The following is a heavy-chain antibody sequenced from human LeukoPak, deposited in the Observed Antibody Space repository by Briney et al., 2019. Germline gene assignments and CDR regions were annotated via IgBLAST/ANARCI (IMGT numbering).Heavy chain of an antibody. CDR1: GFSFSDSP. V-gene: IGHV3-73*01. D-gene: IGHD1-26*01. CDR3: TRQIRELPVGWYNWFDP. J-gene: IGHJ5*02. CDR2: IGSKANSYAT. Sequence: GGSLKLSCVASGFSFSDSPMHWVRQASGKGLEWVGRIGSKANSYATTYAASVNGRFTISRDDSKNTAYLQMNSLKGEDTAVYYCTRQIRELPVGWYNWFDPWGQGTLVTVSS.